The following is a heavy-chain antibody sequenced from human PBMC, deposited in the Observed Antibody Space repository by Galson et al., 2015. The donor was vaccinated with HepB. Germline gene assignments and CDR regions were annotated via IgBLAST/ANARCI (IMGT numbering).Heavy chain of an antibody. D-gene: IGHD3-10*01. CDR2: TDPSDSYT. V-gene: IGHV5-10-1*01. Sequence: QSGAEVKKPGESLRISCKGSGYSFTSYWISWVRQMPGKGLEWMGRTDPSDSYTNYSPSFQGHVTISADKSISTAYLQWSSLKASDTAMYYCARHSLRYPGYGSGSYYTGSAFDIWGQGTMVTVSS. CDR3: ARHSLRYPGYGSGSYYTGSAFDI. CDR1: GYSFTSYW. J-gene: IGHJ3*02.